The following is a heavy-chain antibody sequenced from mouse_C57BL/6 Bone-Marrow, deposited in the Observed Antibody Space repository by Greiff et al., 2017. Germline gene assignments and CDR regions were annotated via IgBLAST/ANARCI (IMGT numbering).Heavy chain of an antibody. V-gene: IGHV1-52*01. CDR2: IDPSDSET. CDR1: GYTFTSYW. D-gene: IGHD1-1*01. J-gene: IGHJ4*01. CDR3: ARGYYGRSYAMDY. Sequence: QVQLQQPGAELVRPGSSVKLSCKASGYTFTSYWMHWVKQRPIQGLEWIGNIDPSDSETHYNQKFKDKATLTVDKSSSTAYMQLSSLTSEDSAVYYCARGYYGRSYAMDYWGQGTSVTVSS.